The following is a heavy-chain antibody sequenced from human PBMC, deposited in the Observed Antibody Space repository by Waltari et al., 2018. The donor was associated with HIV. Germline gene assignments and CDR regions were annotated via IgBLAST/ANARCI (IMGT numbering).Heavy chain of an antibody. CDR1: GYTFSSYG. CDR2: ISSSNINT. D-gene: IGHD2-15*01. J-gene: IGHJ3*02. V-gene: IGHV1-18*01. CDR3: VKEGYCSGGSCYSGSLDI. Sequence: QVQLVQSGAEVKRPGASVTVSCMPSGYTFSSYGLSWVRQAPGQGLEWMGWISSSNINTKYAQNFLGRVTMTTDTSTNTAYLELRSLRSDDTAVYYCVKEGYCSGGSCYSGSLDIWGQGTKVTVSS.